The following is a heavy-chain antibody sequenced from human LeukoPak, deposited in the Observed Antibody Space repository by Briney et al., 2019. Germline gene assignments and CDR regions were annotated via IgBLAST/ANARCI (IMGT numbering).Heavy chain of an antibody. CDR2: INHSGST. V-gene: IGHV4-34*01. J-gene: IGHJ4*02. CDR3: ARGRVPYYGSGSYPYFDY. CDR1: GGSFSGYY. D-gene: IGHD3-10*01. Sequence: SENLSLTCAVYGGSFSGYYWSWIRQPPGKGLESIGEINHSGSTNYNPSLKSRVTISVDTSKNQFSLKLSSVTAADTAVYYCARGRVPYYGSGSYPYFDYWGQGTLVTVSS.